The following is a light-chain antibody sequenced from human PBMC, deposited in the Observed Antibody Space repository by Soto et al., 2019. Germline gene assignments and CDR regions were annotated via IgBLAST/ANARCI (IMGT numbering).Light chain of an antibody. CDR3: SSYTISSTRV. CDR1: SSDVGGYNY. V-gene: IGLV2-14*01. CDR2: DVS. J-gene: IGLJ2*01. Sequence: QSALTQPASVSGSPGQSITISCTGTSSDVGGYNYVSWYQQHPGKAPKLMIYDVSNRPTGVSDRCSGSKSGNTASLTISGLQAEDEADYYCSSYTISSTRVFGGGTKLTVL.